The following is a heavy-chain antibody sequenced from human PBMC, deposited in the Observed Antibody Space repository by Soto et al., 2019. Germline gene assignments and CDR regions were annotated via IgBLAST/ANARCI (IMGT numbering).Heavy chain of an antibody. CDR1: GYNFTNYL. CDR3: ARLTTGTTSYGMDV. Sequence: PGESLKISCKGSGYNFTNYLIGWVRQMPGKGLEYMGIIYPGDSDTRYSPSFQGQVTVSADKSINTAYLQWGSLKASDTAMYYCARLTTGTTSYGMDVWGQGTTVTVSS. V-gene: IGHV5-51*01. D-gene: IGHD1-7*01. CDR2: IYPGDSDT. J-gene: IGHJ6*02.